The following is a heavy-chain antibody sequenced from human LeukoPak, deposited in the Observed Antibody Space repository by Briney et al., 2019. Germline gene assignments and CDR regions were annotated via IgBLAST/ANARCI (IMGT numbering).Heavy chain of an antibody. V-gene: IGHV3-23*01. CDR3: AKGWIAAAGNLAFDI. Sequence: PGGSLRLSCAASGFTFSSYAMTWVRQAPGKGLEWVSTISGSGGGGSTYYADSVKGRFTISRDNSKNTLYLQMNSLRAEDTAVYYCAKGWIAAAGNLAFDIWGQGTMVTVSS. CDR1: GFTFSSYA. D-gene: IGHD6-13*01. CDR2: ISGSGGGGST. J-gene: IGHJ3*02.